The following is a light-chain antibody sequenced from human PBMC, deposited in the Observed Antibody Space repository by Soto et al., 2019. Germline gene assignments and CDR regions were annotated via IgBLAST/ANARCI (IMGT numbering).Light chain of an antibody. V-gene: IGKV1-39*01. CDR3: QQTYSSPIT. CDR1: QSISSY. CDR2: AAS. J-gene: IGKJ5*01. Sequence: DTHMNQSPSSLSASVGDIIAITCRASQSISSYLNWYQQKPGKAPKPLSSAASILQSGVPSRFSGSGSGTDFTLTISNLKPEDFAGYYCQQTYSSPITFGHGTRLEIK.